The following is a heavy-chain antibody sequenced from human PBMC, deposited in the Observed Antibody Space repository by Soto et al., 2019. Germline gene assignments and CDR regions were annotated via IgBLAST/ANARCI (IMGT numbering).Heavy chain of an antibody. D-gene: IGHD3-3*01. V-gene: IGHV1-69*13. CDR3: ARGRITIFGVVHTSGYGMDV. CDR1: GGTFSSYA. Sequence: ASVKVSCKASGGTFSSYAISWVRQAPGQGLEWMGGIIPIFGTANYAQKFQGRVTITADESTSTAYMELSSLRSEDTAVYYCARGRITIFGVVHTSGYGMDVWGQGTTVTVSS. J-gene: IGHJ6*02. CDR2: IIPIFGTA.